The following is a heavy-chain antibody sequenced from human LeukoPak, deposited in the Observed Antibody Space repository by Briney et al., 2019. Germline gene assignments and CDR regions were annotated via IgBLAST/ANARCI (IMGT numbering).Heavy chain of an antibody. D-gene: IGHD5-12*01. V-gene: IGHV4-39*01. Sequence: SETLSLTCTASGDSISSSSYYWDWIRPPPGKGLEGLGNVFYSTNTYYNPSLKSRVTISVDTSKNQFSLKLSSVTAADTAIYYCARHSRSAYSGYENAFDIWGQGTVVTVSS. CDR2: VFYSTNT. J-gene: IGHJ3*02. CDR3: ARHSRSAYSGYENAFDI. CDR1: GDSISSSSYY.